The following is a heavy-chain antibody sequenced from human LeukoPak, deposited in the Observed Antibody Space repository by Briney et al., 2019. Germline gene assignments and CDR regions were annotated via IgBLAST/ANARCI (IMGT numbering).Heavy chain of an antibody. CDR3: ARANYYDGGYLPVVYPSDY. J-gene: IGHJ4*02. CDR2: IYYGGST. Sequence: PSQTLSLTCAVSGGSISSIGYYWSWIRQHPGKGLEWIGYIYYGGSTYYNPSLKSRGTISVDTSKNQFSLKLRSVTAADTAVYYCARANYYDGGYLPVVYPSDYWGQGILVTVSS. V-gene: IGHV4-31*11. D-gene: IGHD3-22*01. CDR1: GGSISSIGYY.